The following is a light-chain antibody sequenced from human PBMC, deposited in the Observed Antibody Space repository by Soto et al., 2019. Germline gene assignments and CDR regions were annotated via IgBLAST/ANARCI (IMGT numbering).Light chain of an antibody. J-gene: IGKJ3*01. Sequence: EIVLTQSPGTLSLSPGERATLSCRASQSVSSSYLAWYQQKPGQAPRLLIYGASSRATGIPHRFSGRGSGTEFTLIISRLEPEDFAVYYCQQYGSSPGFTFGPGTKVDIK. CDR1: QSVSSSY. V-gene: IGKV3-20*01. CDR3: QQYGSSPGFT. CDR2: GAS.